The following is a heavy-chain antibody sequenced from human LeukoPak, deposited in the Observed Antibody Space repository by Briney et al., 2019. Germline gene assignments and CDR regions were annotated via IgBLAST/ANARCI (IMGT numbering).Heavy chain of an antibody. J-gene: IGHJ6*03. V-gene: IGHV4-34*01. D-gene: IGHD2-2*02. CDR2: INHSGST. CDR1: GGSFSGYY. CDR3: ARTRPDIVVVPAAISQRGYYYYYYYMDV. Sequence: SSETLSLTCAVYGGSFSGYYWSWIRQPPGKGLGWIGEINHSGSTNYNPSLKSRVTISVDTSKNPFSLKLSSVTAADTAVYYCARTRPDIVVVPAAISQRGYYYYYYYMDVWGKGTTVTVSS.